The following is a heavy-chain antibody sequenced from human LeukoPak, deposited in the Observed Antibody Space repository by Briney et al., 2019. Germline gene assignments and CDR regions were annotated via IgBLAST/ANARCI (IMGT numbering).Heavy chain of an antibody. Sequence: GGSLRLSCAVSGFTFSSYEINWVRQAPGKGLEWVSYISGSGGTKYYADSVKGRFTISRDNANNSLYLQMNSLTAEDTALYFCTRVLFDSSGYAFDSWGQGTLVTVSS. CDR2: ISGSGGTK. CDR1: GFTFSSYE. J-gene: IGHJ4*02. D-gene: IGHD3-22*01. V-gene: IGHV3-48*03. CDR3: TRVLFDSSGYAFDS.